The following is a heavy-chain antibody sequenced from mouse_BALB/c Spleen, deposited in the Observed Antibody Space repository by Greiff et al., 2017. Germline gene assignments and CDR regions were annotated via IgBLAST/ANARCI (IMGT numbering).Heavy chain of an antibody. CDR2: IDPYNGGT. Sequence: VQLQQSGPELGKPGASVKISCKASGYSFTGYNMYWVKQSHRKSLEWIGYIDPYNGGTSYNQKSKGKATLTVDTSSSTAYMQLSSLTSEDSAVYFCARSLSSRGYYFDYWGQGTTLTVSS. J-gene: IGHJ2*01. CDR3: ARSLSSRGYYFDY. V-gene: IGHV1S135*01. D-gene: IGHD1-3*01. CDR1: GYSFTGYN.